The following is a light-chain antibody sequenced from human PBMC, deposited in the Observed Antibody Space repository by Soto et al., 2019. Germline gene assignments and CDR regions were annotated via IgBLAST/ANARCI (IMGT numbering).Light chain of an antibody. CDR3: QQYYSYLPIT. CDR2: AAS. CDR1: QGISSY. V-gene: IGKV1-8*01. Sequence: IQSTHPPSSLSASVGDRVTITCRASQGISSYLAWYQQKPGKAPKLLIYAASTLQSGVPSRFSGSGSGTDFTLTISCLQSEDFATYYCQQYYSYLPITFGQGTRLEIK. J-gene: IGKJ5*01.